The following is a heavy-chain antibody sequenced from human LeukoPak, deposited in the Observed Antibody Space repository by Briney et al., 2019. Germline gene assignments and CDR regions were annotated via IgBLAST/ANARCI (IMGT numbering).Heavy chain of an antibody. D-gene: IGHD2-2*01. CDR1: GFTFSDYN. J-gene: IGHJ6*03. CDR3: ARGIGSSTSSNPYYYYMDV. V-gene: IGHV3-11*01. CDR2: ISRSGSTK. Sequence: GGTLRLSCAASGFTFSDYNMRWIRQAPGKGLEWVSSISRSGSTKYYADSVRGRFTISRDNAKNSLFLQMNSLRAEDTAVYYCARGIGSSTSSNPYYYYMDVWGKGTTVTISS.